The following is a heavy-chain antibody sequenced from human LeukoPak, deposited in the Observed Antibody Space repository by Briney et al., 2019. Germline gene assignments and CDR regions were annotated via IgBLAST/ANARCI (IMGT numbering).Heavy chain of an antibody. CDR1: GFTFTKCA. Sequence: PGGSLRLSCVASGFTFTKCAMSWIRQAPGKGLEWVAIITATGDTAYYADSVKGRFTISRDKSRNTVYMQMDSLRAEDTAIYYCAGDRDSDWYSPLDYWGQGSQVTVSP. CDR3: AGDRDSDWYSPLDY. D-gene: IGHD6-19*01. CDR2: ITATGDTA. J-gene: IGHJ4*02. V-gene: IGHV3-23*01.